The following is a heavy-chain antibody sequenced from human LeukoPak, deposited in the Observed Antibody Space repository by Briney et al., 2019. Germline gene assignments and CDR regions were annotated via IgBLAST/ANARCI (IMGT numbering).Heavy chain of an antibody. CDR2: ISGSGGST. Sequence: GGSLRLSCAASGFTFSSYGMSWVRQAPGKGLEWVSAISGSGGSTYYSDSVKGRFTISRDNSKNTLYLQMNSLRDEDTAGYYCAKVYSYYYYYMDVRGKGTTVTISS. CDR1: GFTFSSYG. J-gene: IGHJ6*03. D-gene: IGHD2-15*01. CDR3: AKVYSYYYYYMDV. V-gene: IGHV3-23*01.